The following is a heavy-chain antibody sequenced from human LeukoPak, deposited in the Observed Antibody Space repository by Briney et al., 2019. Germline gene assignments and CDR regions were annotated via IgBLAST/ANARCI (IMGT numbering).Heavy chain of an antibody. CDR2: ISYDGSHK. CDR3: ARGREMATISSALYFQH. Sequence: GGSLRLSCAASGFIFNEYGMHWVRQAPGKGLEWVALISYDGSHKYYTDSVKGRFTISRDNSKSTLYLQMNSLRAEDTAVYYCARGREMATISSALYFQHWGQGTLVTVSS. D-gene: IGHD5-24*01. J-gene: IGHJ1*01. CDR1: GFIFNEYG. V-gene: IGHV3-30*03.